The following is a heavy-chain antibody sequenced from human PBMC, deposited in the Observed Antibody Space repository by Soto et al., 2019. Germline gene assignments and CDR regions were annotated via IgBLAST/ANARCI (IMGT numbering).Heavy chain of an antibody. CDR1: GFIVSNNY. D-gene: IGHD1-1*01. CDR2: IYSGGST. V-gene: IGHV3-53*01. CDR3: ARDGSREYYAMDV. Sequence: EVQLVESGGGLIQPGGSLRHSCAASGFIVSNNYMSWVRQAPGKGLEWVSVIYSGGSTYYADSVKGRFTISRDNSKNTLYLQMNSLRAEDTAVYYCARDGSREYYAMDVWGQGTTVTVS. J-gene: IGHJ6*02.